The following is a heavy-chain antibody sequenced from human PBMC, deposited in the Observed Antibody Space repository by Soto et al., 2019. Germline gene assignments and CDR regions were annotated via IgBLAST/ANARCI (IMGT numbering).Heavy chain of an antibody. J-gene: IGHJ4*02. Sequence: EVQLLESGGGLVQPGGSLRLSCAASGFTFSNYVMSWVRQAPGKGLEWASAISGSGGTTYYADSVRGRFTISRDNSKNTLFLQMNSLTAEDTAVYFCAKGTMKDSSGWYVDFWGQGTLDTVSS. V-gene: IGHV3-23*01. CDR1: GFTFSNYV. CDR3: AKGTMKDSSGWYVDF. D-gene: IGHD6-19*01. CDR2: ISGSGGTT.